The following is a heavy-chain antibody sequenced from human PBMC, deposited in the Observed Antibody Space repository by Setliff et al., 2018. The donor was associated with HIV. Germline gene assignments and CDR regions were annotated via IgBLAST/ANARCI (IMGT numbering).Heavy chain of an antibody. CDR1: GFTFSTYN. CDR2: ISSSSGYI. D-gene: IGHD2-2*01. Sequence: GGSLRLSCAASGFTFSTYNMYWARQAPGKGLEWVSSISSSSGYIYYADSVKGRFTISRDNAKSSLYLQMNSLRAEDTAVYYCASPYCSSPSCYVDYYYYGLDLWGQGTTVTVSS. J-gene: IGHJ6*02. CDR3: ASPYCSSPSCYVDYYYYGLDL. V-gene: IGHV3-21*01.